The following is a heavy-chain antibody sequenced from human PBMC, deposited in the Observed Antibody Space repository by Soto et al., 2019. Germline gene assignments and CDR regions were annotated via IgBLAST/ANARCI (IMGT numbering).Heavy chain of an antibody. J-gene: IGHJ6*02. Sequence: GGSLRLSCAASGFTFSSYWMSWVRQAPGKGLEWVANIKQDGSEKYYVDSVKGRFTISRDNAKNSLYLQMNSLRAEDTAVYYCARDVIALYYYYGMDVWGQGTTVTVSS. D-gene: IGHD3-16*02. CDR1: GFTFSSYW. V-gene: IGHV3-7*03. CDR2: IKQDGSEK. CDR3: ARDVIALYYYYGMDV.